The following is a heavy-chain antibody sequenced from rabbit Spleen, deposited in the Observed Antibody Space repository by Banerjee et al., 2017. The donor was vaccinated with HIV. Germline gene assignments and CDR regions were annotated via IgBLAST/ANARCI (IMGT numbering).Heavy chain of an antibody. J-gene: IGHJ4*01. CDR3: ARDSAGREDFNL. CDR2: IDVTKSGST. Sequence: QQQLEESGGDLVKPEGSLTLTCTASGFSFSSSYWICWVRQAPGKGLEWIACIDVTKSGSTYYASWAKGRFTISKTSSTTVTLQMTSLTAADTATYFCARDSAGREDFNLWGPGTLVTVS. V-gene: IGHV1S45*01. CDR1: GFSFSSSYW. D-gene: IGHD4-2*01.